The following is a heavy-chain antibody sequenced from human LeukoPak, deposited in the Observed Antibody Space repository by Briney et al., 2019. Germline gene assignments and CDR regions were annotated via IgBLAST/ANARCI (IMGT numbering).Heavy chain of an antibody. CDR3: ARASSGSYFGREAQYFQH. V-gene: IGHV4-59*01. J-gene: IGHJ1*01. D-gene: IGHD1-26*01. CDR1: GGSISSYY. Sequence: SETLSLTCTVSGGSISSYYWSWIRQPPGKGLEWIGYIYYSGSTNYNPSLKSRVTISVDTSKNQFSLKLSSVTAADTAVYYCARASSGSYFGREAQYFQHWGQGTLVTVSS. CDR2: IYYSGST.